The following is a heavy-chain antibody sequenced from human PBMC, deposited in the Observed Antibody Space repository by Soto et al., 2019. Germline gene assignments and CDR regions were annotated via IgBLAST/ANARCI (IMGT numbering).Heavy chain of an antibody. CDR1: GDSVSNNYW. CDR3: ARGDFWSGSDY. V-gene: IGHV4-4*02. CDR2: IFHSGST. Sequence: SETLSLTCDVSGDSVSNNYWWTWVRQFPGEGLQWIGEIFHSGSTNYNPPLKNRVNISVDKSNNRFSLMLSSVTAADTAVYYCARGDFWSGSDYWGQGIQVTVSS. J-gene: IGHJ4*02. D-gene: IGHD3-3*01.